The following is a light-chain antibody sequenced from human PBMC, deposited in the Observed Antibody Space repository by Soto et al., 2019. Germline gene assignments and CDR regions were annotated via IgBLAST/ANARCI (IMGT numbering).Light chain of an antibody. CDR3: QQYGSSGT. CDR1: QSVRYNY. V-gene: IGKV3-20*01. J-gene: IGKJ1*01. Sequence: EIVLTQSPGTLSLSPGEGATLSRRASQSVRYNYLAWYQQKPGQAPRLLIYGASNRATGIPDRFSGSGSGTDFTLTISRLEPEDFAVYYCQQYGSSGTFGQGTKVDIK. CDR2: GAS.